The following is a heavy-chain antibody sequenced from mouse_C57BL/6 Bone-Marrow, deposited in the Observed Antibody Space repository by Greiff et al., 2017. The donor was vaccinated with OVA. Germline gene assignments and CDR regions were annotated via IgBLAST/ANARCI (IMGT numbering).Heavy chain of an antibody. J-gene: IGHJ4*01. D-gene: IGHD1-1*01. Sequence: DVMLVESGGGLVKPGGSLKLSCAASGFTFSDYGMHWVRQAPEKGLEWVAYISSGSSTIYYADTVKGRFTISRDNAKTTLFLQMTSLRSEDTAMYYCARTGYGSSPLAMDYWGQGTSVTVSS. CDR2: ISSGSSTI. V-gene: IGHV5-17*01. CDR1: GFTFSDYG. CDR3: ARTGYGSSPLAMDY.